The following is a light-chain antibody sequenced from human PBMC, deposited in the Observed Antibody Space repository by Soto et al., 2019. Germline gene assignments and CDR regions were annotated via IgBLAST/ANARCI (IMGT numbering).Light chain of an antibody. CDR3: QQYNNWLIT. Sequence: EIVMTQSQATLSLSPGERATLSVRASQSVSSNLAWYQQKPGQAPRLLIYGASTRATGIPARFSGSGSGTEFTLTISSLQSEDFAVYYCQQYNNWLITFCQGGLLEIK. CDR1: QSVSSN. CDR2: GAS. J-gene: IGKJ5*01. V-gene: IGKV3-15*01.